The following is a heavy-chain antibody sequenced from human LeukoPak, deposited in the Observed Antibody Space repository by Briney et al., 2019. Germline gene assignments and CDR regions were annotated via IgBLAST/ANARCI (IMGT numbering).Heavy chain of an antibody. V-gene: IGHV1-69*05. D-gene: IGHD3-10*01. CDR1: GGTFSSYA. CDR2: IIPIFGTA. CDR3: ARGRPGELLWLYFQH. J-gene: IGHJ1*01. Sequence: SSVKVSCKASGGTFSSYAISWVRQAPGQGLEWMGGIIPIFGTANYAQKFQGRVTITTDESTSTAYMELSRLRSEDTAVYYCARGRPGELLWLYFQHWGQGTLVTVSS.